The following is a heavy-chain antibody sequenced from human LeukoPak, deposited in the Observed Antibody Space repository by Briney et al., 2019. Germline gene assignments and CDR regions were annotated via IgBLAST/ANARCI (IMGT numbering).Heavy chain of an antibody. CDR1: GGSISSSSYY. J-gene: IGHJ3*02. CDR2: IYYSGST. V-gene: IGHV4-39*01. CDR3: ASGKLVLFPPHHAFDI. D-gene: IGHD3-10*01. Sequence: PSETLSLTCTVSGGSISSSSYYWGWIRQPPGKGLEWIGSIYYSGSTYYNPSLKSRVTISVDTSKNQFSLKLSSVTAADTAVYYCASGKLVLFPPHHAFDIWGQGTMVTVSS.